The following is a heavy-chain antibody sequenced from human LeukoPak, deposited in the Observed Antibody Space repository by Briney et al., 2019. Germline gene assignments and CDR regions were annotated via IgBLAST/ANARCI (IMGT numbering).Heavy chain of an antibody. CDR1: GFTFSSYA. D-gene: IGHD4-23*01. CDR2: LSPSGASI. CDR3: AAGPYGGNTPFDY. Sequence: SGGSLRLSCAASGFTFSSYAMSWVRQAPGRGLEWVSSLSPSGASIYYADSVKGQFTISRDNSKNTLYLQMNNLRAEDTALYYCAAGPYGGNTPFDYWGQGTLVTISS. V-gene: IGHV3-23*01. J-gene: IGHJ4*02.